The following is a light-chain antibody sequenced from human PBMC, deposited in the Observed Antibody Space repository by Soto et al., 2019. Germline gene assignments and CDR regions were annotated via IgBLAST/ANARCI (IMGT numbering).Light chain of an antibody. J-gene: IGKJ1*01. Sequence: DIQMTQSPSTLSASVKDRVTITCRASQSISSWLAWYQQKPGKAPKLLIYKASSLESGVPSRFSGSGSGTEFPLTISSLQPDEFATYYCQRYNSYWTFGQGTKVDIK. CDR2: KAS. V-gene: IGKV1-5*03. CDR3: QRYNSYWT. CDR1: QSISSW.